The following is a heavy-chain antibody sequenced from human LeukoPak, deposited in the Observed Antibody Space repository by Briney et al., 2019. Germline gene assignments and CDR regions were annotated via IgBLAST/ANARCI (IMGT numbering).Heavy chain of an antibody. CDR3: ARGSPSRYYYDSSGYYGGYSDY. Sequence: ASVQVSCKASGYTFTNYGITWVRQAPGQGLEWMGWISGYNGNTNYAQKLQGRVTMTTDTSTSTAYMELRSLRSDDTAVYYCARGSPSRYYYDSSGYYGGYSDYWGQGTLVTVSS. J-gene: IGHJ4*02. CDR1: GYTFTNYG. CDR2: ISGYNGNT. V-gene: IGHV1-18*01. D-gene: IGHD3-22*01.